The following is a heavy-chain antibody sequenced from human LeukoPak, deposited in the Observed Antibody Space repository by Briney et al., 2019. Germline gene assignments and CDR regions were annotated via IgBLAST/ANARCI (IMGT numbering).Heavy chain of an antibody. J-gene: IGHJ4*02. Sequence: PGGSLRLSCAASGFTFSSYGMHWVRQAPGKGLEWVAFIRYDGSNKYYADSVKGRFTISRDNSKNTLYLQMNGLRAEDTAVYYCTLFYPGIAVAGNQRVFDYWGQGTLVTVSS. V-gene: IGHV3-30*02. CDR3: TLFYPGIAVAGNQRVFDY. D-gene: IGHD6-19*01. CDR1: GFTFSSYG. CDR2: IRYDGSNK.